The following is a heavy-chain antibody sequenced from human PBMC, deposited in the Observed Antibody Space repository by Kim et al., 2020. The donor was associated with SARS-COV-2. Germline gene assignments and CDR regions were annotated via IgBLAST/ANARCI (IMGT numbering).Heavy chain of an antibody. CDR3: TRGAHSGYDLRRPELDY. CDR1: GFTFGDYA. Sequence: GGSLRLSCTASGFTFGDYAMSWFRQAPGKGLEWVGFIRSKAYGGTTEYAASVKGRFTISRDDSKSIAYLQMNSLKTEDTAVYYCTRGAHSGYDLRRPELDYWGQGTLVTVSS. CDR2: IRSKAYGGTT. V-gene: IGHV3-49*03. J-gene: IGHJ4*02. D-gene: IGHD5-12*01.